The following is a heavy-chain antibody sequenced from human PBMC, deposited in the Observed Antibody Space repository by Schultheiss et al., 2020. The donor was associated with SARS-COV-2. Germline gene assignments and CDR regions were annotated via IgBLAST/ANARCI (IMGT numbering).Heavy chain of an antibody. CDR3: ARPMTEGAFDI. V-gene: IGHV3-33*01. CDR2: IWYDGSNK. CDR1: GFTFSSYS. Sequence: GGSLRLSCAASGFTFSSYSMNWVRQAPGKGLEWVAVIWYDGSNKYYADSVKGRFTISRDNSKNTLYLQMNSLRAEDTAVYYCARPMTEGAFDIWGQGTMVTVSS. J-gene: IGHJ3*02. D-gene: IGHD2-21*02.